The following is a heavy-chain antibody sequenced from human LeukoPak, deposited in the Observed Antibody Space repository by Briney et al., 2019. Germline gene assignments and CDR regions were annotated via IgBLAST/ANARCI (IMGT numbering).Heavy chain of an antibody. CDR2: IYYSGST. CDR3: ARDMVLGVMDV. J-gene: IGHJ6*02. D-gene: IGHD3-10*01. Sequence: PSETLSLTGTVSGGSISSYYWSWIRQPPGKGLEWIGYIYYSGSTNYNPSLKSRVTISVDTSKNQFSLKLSSVTAADTAVYYCARDMVLGVMDVWGQGTTVTVSS. CDR1: GGSISSYY. V-gene: IGHV4-59*01.